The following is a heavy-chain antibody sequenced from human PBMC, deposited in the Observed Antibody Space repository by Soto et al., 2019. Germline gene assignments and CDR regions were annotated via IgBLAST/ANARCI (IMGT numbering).Heavy chain of an antibody. CDR2: IDSDGSRT. J-gene: IGHJ4*02. CDR3: VRGLDGDN. V-gene: IGHV3-74*01. Sequence: EVQLVESGGDLVQPGGSLRLSCAVSGLTFSRYWMHWVRQAPGKGLEWVSRIDSDGSRTNYADSVKGRFTISRDNAKNTLYLQMNSLRADDTAVYDCVRGLDGDNWGQGTLVIFSS. CDR1: GLTFSRYW.